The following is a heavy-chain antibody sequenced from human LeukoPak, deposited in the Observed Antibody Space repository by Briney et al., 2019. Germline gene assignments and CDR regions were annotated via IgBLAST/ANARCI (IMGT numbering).Heavy chain of an antibody. D-gene: IGHD3-10*01. Sequence: ASVKVSCKASQYTFTSYHIHWVRQAPGQGLEWMAWINPNSGGTNYAQKFQGRVTMTRDTSISTAYMELSSLRSEDTAVYYCARGVRYYGSGSSNDYWGQGTLVTVSS. J-gene: IGHJ4*02. CDR1: QYTFTSYH. CDR3: ARGVRYYGSGSSNDY. CDR2: INPNSGGT. V-gene: IGHV1-2*02.